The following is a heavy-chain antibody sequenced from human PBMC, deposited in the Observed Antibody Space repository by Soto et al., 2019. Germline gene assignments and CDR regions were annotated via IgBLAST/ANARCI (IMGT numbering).Heavy chain of an antibody. Sequence: PGGSLRLSCAASGFTFDDYAMHWVRQAPGKGLEWVSGISWNSGSIGYADSVKGRFTISRDNAKNSLYLQMNSLRAEDTALYYCAKVIAAAGTLAFDIWGQGTMVTVSS. D-gene: IGHD6-13*01. CDR1: GFTFDDYA. CDR3: AKVIAAAGTLAFDI. CDR2: ISWNSGSI. V-gene: IGHV3-9*01. J-gene: IGHJ3*02.